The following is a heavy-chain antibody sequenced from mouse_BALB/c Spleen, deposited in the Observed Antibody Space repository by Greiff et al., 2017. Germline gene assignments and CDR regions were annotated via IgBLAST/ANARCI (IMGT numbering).Heavy chain of an antibody. CDR1: GYTFTSYV. CDR3: ARSGHYGSSSDY. J-gene: IGHJ2*01. V-gene: IGHV1-14*01. Sequence: EVQRVESGPELVKPGASVKMSCKASGYTFTSYVMHWVKQKPGQGLEWIGYINPYNDGTKYNEKFKGKATLTSDKSSSTAYMELSSLTSEDSAVYYCARSGHYGSSSDYWGQGTTLTVSS. D-gene: IGHD1-1*01. CDR2: INPYNDGT.